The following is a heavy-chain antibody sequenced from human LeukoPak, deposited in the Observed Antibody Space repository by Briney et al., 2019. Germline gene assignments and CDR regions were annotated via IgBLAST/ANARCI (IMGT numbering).Heavy chain of an antibody. CDR1: GFTFSSYG. V-gene: IGHV3-30*18. CDR3: AKDRGGRYYGSGSYYLLYYGMDV. D-gene: IGHD3-10*01. J-gene: IGHJ6*02. CDR2: ISYDGSNK. Sequence: GGSLRLSCAASGFTFSSYGMHWVRQAPGKGLEWVAVISYDGSNKYYADSVKGRFTISRDNAKNSLYLQMNSLRAEDTALYYCAKDRGGRYYGSGSYYLLYYGMDVWGQGTTVTVSS.